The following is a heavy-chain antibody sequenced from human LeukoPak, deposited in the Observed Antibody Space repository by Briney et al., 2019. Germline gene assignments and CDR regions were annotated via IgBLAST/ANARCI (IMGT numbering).Heavy chain of an antibody. V-gene: IGHV3-48*01. J-gene: IGHJ4*02. CDR3: ARDPPYCGGDCYYDY. CDR1: GFTFSSYG. CDR2: ISSSSSTI. Sequence: PGGSLRLSCAASGFTFSSYGMTWVRQAPGKGLEWVSYISSSSSTIYYADSVKGRFTISRDNAKNSLYLQMNSLRAEDTAVYYCARDPPYCGGDCYYDYWGQGTLVTVSS. D-gene: IGHD2-21*02.